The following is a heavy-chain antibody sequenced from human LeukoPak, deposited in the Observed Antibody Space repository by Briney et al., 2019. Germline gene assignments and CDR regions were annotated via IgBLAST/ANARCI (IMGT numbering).Heavy chain of an antibody. D-gene: IGHD6-19*01. Sequence: ASVKVSCKASGYTFTSYDINWVRQATGQGLEWMGWMNPNSGNTGYAQKFQGRVTMTRNTSISTAYTELSSLRSEDTAVYYCARGRRAVAGKGNWFDPWGQGTLVTVSS. J-gene: IGHJ5*02. CDR1: GYTFTSYD. CDR2: MNPNSGNT. CDR3: ARGRRAVAGKGNWFDP. V-gene: IGHV1-8*01.